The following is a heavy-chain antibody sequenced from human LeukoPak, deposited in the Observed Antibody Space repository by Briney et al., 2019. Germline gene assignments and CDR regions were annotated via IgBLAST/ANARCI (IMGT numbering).Heavy chain of an antibody. CDR2: ISYDGSNK. CDR1: GFTFSSYA. V-gene: IGHV3-30-3*01. J-gene: IGHJ5*02. D-gene: IGHD3-16*01. Sequence: PGGSLRLSCAASGFTFSSYAMHWVRQAPGKGLEWVAVISYDGSNKYYADSVKGRFTISRDNSKNTLYLQMNSLRAEDTAVYYCVGGSVFSWFDPWGQGTLVTVSS. CDR3: VGGSVFSWFDP.